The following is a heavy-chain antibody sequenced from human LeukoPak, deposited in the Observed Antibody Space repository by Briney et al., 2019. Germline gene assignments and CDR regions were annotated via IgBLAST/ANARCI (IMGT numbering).Heavy chain of an antibody. CDR3: AREIGQLGGAFDI. Sequence: GGSLRLSCAASGFTVSTYGMNWVRQAPGKGLEWVSVIYGGHTAYYADSVKDRFTISRDNPKNTLNLQMKSLRAEDTAVYYCAREIGQLGGAFDIWGQGTMVTVSS. CDR2: IYGGHTA. D-gene: IGHD7-27*01. J-gene: IGHJ3*02. V-gene: IGHV3-53*01. CDR1: GFTVSTYG.